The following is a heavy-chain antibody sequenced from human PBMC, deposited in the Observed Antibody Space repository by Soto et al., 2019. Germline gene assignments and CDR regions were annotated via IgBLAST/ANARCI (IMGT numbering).Heavy chain of an antibody. V-gene: IGHV2-26*01. Sequence: QVTLKESGPVLVKPTETLTLRCTVSGLSITDSEMGVSWIRQPPGQPLEWLAHIDSSGEKSYRTFLKSRLAIYKDTSNCRIVLTMTNMGPADTATYYWAWRHLGVAVSPWFDPWGQGIPVTVSS. CDR3: AWRHLGVAVSPWFDP. J-gene: IGHJ5*02. CDR2: IDSSGEK. D-gene: IGHD6-19*01. CDR1: GLSITDSEMG.